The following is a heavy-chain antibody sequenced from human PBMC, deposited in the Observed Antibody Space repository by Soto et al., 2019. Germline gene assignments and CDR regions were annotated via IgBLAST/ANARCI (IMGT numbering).Heavy chain of an antibody. J-gene: IGHJ4*02. D-gene: IGHD1-1*01. CDR1: GGSVSSGSYY. CDR2: ISYSGNT. Sequence: SETLSLTCTVSGGSVSSGSYYWSWIRQPPGKGLEWIGFISYSGNTNYNSSLKSRVTISKDTSENQFSLKVGSVTAADTAVYYCARYTTGGTGFDNWGQGTLVTVSS. V-gene: IGHV4-61*01. CDR3: ARYTTGGTGFDN.